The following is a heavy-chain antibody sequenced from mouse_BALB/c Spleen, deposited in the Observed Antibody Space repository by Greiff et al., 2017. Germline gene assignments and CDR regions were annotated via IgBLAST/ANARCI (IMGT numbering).Heavy chain of an antibody. CDR3: ARYYGNYVWFAY. J-gene: IGHJ3*01. D-gene: IGHD2-1*01. Sequence: VQLKESGAELVKPGASVKLSCTASGFNIKDTYMHWVKQRPEQGLEWIGRIDPANGNTKYDPKFQGKATITADTSSNTAYLQLSSLTSEDTAVYYCARYYGNYVWFAYWGQGTLVTVSA. CDR1: GFNIKDTY. CDR2: IDPANGNT. V-gene: IGHV14-3*02.